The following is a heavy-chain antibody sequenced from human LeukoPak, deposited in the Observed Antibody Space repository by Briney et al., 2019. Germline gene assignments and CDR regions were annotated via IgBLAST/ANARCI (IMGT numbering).Heavy chain of an antibody. CDR3: ARERYYYDSSGYRTLHFDY. V-gene: IGHV1-24*01. Sequence: ASVKVSCKVSGYTLTELSMHWVRQAPGKGLEWMGGFDPEDGETIHAQKSQARVTMTEDTSTDPAYMELSSLRSEDTAVYYCARERYYYDSSGYRTLHFDYWGQGTLVTVSS. D-gene: IGHD3-22*01. CDR1: GYTLTELS. J-gene: IGHJ4*02. CDR2: FDPEDGET.